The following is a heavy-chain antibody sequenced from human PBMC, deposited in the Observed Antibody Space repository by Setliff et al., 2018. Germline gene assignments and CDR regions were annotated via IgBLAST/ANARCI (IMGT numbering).Heavy chain of an antibody. D-gene: IGHD3-3*01. CDR1: GGSISSSSYY. CDR2: IYYSGST. J-gene: IGHJ4*02. CDR3: ASRATYYNFWSGYYDY. Sequence: ASETLSLTCTVSGGSISSSSYYWGWIRQPPGKGLEWIGSIYYSGSTYYNPSLKSRVTISVDTSKNQFSLKLSSVTAADTAVYYCASRATYYNFWSGYYDYWGQGTLVTVSS. V-gene: IGHV4-39*07.